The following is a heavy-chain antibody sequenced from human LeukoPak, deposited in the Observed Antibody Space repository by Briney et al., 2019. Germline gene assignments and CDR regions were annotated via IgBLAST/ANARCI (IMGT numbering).Heavy chain of an antibody. CDR1: GFTFSNAW. D-gene: IGHD6-19*01. CDR3: TTLIAVAAHDLYYFDY. Sequence: PGGSLRLSCAASGFTFSNAWMSWVRQAPGKGLEWVGRIKSKTDGGTTDYAAPVKGRFTISRDDSKNTLYLQMNSPKTEDTAVYYCTTLIAVAAHDLYYFDYWGQGTLVTVSS. J-gene: IGHJ4*02. CDR2: IKSKTDGGTT. V-gene: IGHV3-15*01.